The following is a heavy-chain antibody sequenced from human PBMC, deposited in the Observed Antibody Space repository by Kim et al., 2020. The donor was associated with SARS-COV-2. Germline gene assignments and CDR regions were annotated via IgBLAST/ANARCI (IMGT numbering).Heavy chain of an antibody. CDR1: GGSISSSSYY. D-gene: IGHD5-12*01. V-gene: IGHV4-39*01. CDR2: IYYSGST. J-gene: IGHJ6*02. CDR3: ARHGGDGYNSYYYGMDG. Sequence: SETLSLTCTVSGGSISSSSYYWGWIRQPPGKGLEWIGSIYYSGSTYYNPSLKRRVTISVDTSKNQFSLKLSSVTAADTAVYCCARHGGDGYNSYYYGMDGWGQGTTVTVSS.